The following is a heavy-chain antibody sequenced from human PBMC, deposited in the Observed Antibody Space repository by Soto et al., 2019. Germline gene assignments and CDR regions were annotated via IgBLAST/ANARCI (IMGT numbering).Heavy chain of an antibody. Sequence: QVQLVESGGGVVQPGRSLRLSCAASGFTFSSYAMHWVRQAPGKGLEWVAVISYDGSNKYYADSVKGRFTISRDNSKNTLYLQMNSLRAEDTVVYYCARGSYSGYVLHGMDVWGQGTTVTVSS. D-gene: IGHD5-12*01. CDR3: ARGSYSGYVLHGMDV. CDR2: ISYDGSNK. V-gene: IGHV3-30-3*01. J-gene: IGHJ6*02. CDR1: GFTFSSYA.